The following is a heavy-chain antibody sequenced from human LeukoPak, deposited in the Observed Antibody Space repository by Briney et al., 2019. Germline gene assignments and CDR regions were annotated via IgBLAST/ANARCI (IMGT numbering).Heavy chain of an antibody. Sequence: ASVKVSCKASGYTFTNYYIHWVRQAPGQGLEWMGNINPSGGSTTYAQRFQDRVLMTGDTSTSSVYMELSSLRSEDTAVYYCAREVPRTYYFDYWGQGTLVTAPS. D-gene: IGHD1-14*01. J-gene: IGHJ4*02. V-gene: IGHV1-46*01. CDR1: GYTFTNYY. CDR3: AREVPRTYYFDY. CDR2: INPSGGST.